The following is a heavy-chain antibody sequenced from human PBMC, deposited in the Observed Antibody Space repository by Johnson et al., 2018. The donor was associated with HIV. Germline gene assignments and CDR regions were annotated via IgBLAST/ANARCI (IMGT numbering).Heavy chain of an antibody. CDR3: AKDLSGSYYFGGNAFDI. J-gene: IGHJ3*02. Sequence: VQLVESGGGVVQPGRSLRLSCAASGFTFSSYAMSWVRQAPGKGLEWVSGISGRGGSTYYEDSVKGRCTLSRANSKNTLYLQMNSLRAEDTAVYYCAKDLSGSYYFGGNAFDIWGQGTMVTVSS. V-gene: IGHV3-23*04. CDR2: ISGRGGST. D-gene: IGHD1-26*01. CDR1: GFTFSSYA.